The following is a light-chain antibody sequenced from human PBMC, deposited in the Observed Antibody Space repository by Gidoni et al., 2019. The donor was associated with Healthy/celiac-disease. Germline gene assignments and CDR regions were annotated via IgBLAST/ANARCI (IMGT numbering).Light chain of an antibody. CDR2: AAS. CDR3: QQSYSTPLT. J-gene: IGKJ4*01. Sequence: DIKMTQSPSSLSASVGDRVTITCRARQSISSYFNWYQQKPGKAPKLRIYAASSLQRGVPSRFSGSGSGTDFTLTISSLLPDDSATYYCQQSYSTPLTFGGGTKVEIK. CDR1: QSISSY. V-gene: IGKV1-39*01.